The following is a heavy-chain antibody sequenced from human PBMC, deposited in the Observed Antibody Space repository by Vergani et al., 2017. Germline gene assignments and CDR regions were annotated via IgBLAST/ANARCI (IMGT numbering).Heavy chain of an antibody. J-gene: IGHJ4*02. D-gene: IGHD4-23*01. CDR2: IRSKTDGATT. CDR3: AVEIYDYGGSRDFDY. V-gene: IGHV3-49*04. CDR1: GFNFGEYG. Sequence: VQLVESGGDLVQPGRSLRLSCQTSGFNFGEYGVSWVRQAPGKGLEWIGFIRSKTDGATTEYAASVRGRFTISRDDSKGIAYLQMSSLKKEDTAVYRCAVEIYDYGGSRDFDYWGQGTLVVVSS.